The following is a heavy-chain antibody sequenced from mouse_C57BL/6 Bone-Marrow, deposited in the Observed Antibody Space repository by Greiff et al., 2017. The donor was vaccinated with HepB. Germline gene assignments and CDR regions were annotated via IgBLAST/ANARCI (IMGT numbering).Heavy chain of an antibody. V-gene: IGHV1-54*01. CDR1: GYAFTNYL. CDR3: ARDGVLRYQAFAY. Sequence: QVHVKQSGAELVRPGTSVKVSCKASGYAFTNYLIEWVKQRPGQGLEWIGVINPGSGGTNYNEKFKGKATLTADKSSSTAYMQLSSLTSEDAAVYFCARDGVLRYQAFAYWGQGTLVTVSA. D-gene: IGHD1-1*01. J-gene: IGHJ3*01. CDR2: INPGSGGT.